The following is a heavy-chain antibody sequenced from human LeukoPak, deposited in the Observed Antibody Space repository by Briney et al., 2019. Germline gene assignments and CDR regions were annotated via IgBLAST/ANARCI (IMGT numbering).Heavy chain of an antibody. V-gene: IGHV3-23*01. CDR1: GFTFNTYA. D-gene: IGHD1-1*01. CDR3: ARDLRHASSCNCYGWFDP. CDR2: ISPSGGNR. Sequence: GGSLRLSCAASGFTFNTYAMSWVRQAPGKRLEWVSAISPSGGNRYYADSVKGRFSISRDNSKNTLYLQMDSLRAEDTAIYCCARDLRHASSCNCYGWFDPWGQGTLVTVSP. J-gene: IGHJ5*02.